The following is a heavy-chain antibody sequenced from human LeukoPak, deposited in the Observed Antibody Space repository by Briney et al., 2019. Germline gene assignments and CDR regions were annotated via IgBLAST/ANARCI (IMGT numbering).Heavy chain of an antibody. Sequence: GGSLRLSCAASGFTFSSYAMSWVRQAPGKGLEWVSGISGSGPYTFYTDSVKGRFTISRESSKNTLYLQMNSLRAEDTALYYCAKHGYCSGISCFFDFWGQGTLVTVSS. V-gene: IGHV3-23*01. CDR2: ISGSGPYT. J-gene: IGHJ4*02. D-gene: IGHD2-2*03. CDR3: AKHGYCSGISCFFDF. CDR1: GFTFSSYA.